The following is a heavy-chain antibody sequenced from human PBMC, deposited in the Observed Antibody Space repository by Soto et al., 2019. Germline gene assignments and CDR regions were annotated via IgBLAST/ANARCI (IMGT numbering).Heavy chain of an antibody. CDR1: GDSISSGGFY. J-gene: IGHJ4*02. CDR2: IYYSGST. Sequence: ASETLSLTCTVSGDSISSGGFYWGWIRQPPGKGLEWIGSIYYSGSTSYNPSLKSRVTISVDKSKNQFALNLSSVTATDTAVYYCERLQYNWNAPADWGRGTLVTVSS. V-gene: IGHV4-39*01. D-gene: IGHD1-20*01. CDR3: ERLQYNWNAPAD.